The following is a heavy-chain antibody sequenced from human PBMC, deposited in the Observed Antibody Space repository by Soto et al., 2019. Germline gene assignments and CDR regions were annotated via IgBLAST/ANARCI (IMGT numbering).Heavy chain of an antibody. Sequence: ASVKVSCKASGYTFTSYGISWVRQAPGQGLEWMGWISAYNGNTNYAQKLQGRVTMTTDTSTSTAYMELRSLRSDDTAVYYCARDSPIYYDSSGYYFDYWGQGTLVTVSS. CDR1: GYTFTSYG. D-gene: IGHD3-22*01. CDR2: ISAYNGNT. J-gene: IGHJ4*02. V-gene: IGHV1-18*01. CDR3: ARDSPIYYDSSGYYFDY.